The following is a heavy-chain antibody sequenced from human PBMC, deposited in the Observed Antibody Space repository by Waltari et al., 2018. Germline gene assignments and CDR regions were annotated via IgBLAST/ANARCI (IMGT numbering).Heavy chain of an antibody. CDR3: ARIYCSGGSCYPNWFDP. J-gene: IGHJ5*02. Sequence: VQLVQSGAEVKKPGASVTVSCNASVYTFIGYYIHWLLQAPGQGLEWMGWINPNSGGTNYAQKIQGRVTKTRDTSISTAYMELSRLRSDDTAVYDCARIYCSGGSCYPNWFDPWGQGTLVTVSS. V-gene: IGHV1-2*02. D-gene: IGHD2-15*01. CDR1: VYTFIGYY. CDR2: INPNSGGT.